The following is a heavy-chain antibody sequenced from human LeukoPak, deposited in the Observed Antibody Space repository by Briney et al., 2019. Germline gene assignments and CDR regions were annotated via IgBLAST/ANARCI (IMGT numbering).Heavy chain of an antibody. CDR1: GYSFTSYW. D-gene: IGHD5-24*01. V-gene: IGHV5-51*01. CDR3: ARRLEMATIRGAFDI. Sequence: GESPKISCKGSGYSFTSYWIGWVRQMPGKGLEWMGIIYPGDSDTRYSPSFQGQVTISADKSISTAYLQWSSLKASDTAIYYCARRLEMATIRGAFDIWGQGTMVTVSS. J-gene: IGHJ3*02. CDR2: IYPGDSDT.